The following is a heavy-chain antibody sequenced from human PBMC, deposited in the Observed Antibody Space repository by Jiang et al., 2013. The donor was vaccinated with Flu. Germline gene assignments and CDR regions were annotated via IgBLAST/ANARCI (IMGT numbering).Heavy chain of an antibody. CDR2: ISWNSGSI. D-gene: IGHD5-12*01. Sequence: ISWNSGSIGYADSVKGRFTISRDNAKNSLNLQMNSLRAEDTALYYCAKDLRVRGYDWGHYYGMDVWGQGTTVTVSS. J-gene: IGHJ6*02. V-gene: IGHV3-9*01. CDR3: AKDLRVRGYDWGHYYGMDV.